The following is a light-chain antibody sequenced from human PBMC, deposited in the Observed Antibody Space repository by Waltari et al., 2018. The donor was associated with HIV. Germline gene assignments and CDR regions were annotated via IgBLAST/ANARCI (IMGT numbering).Light chain of an antibody. J-gene: IGLJ1*01. Sequence: QSALTQPRSVSGSPGRSVTISCTGTSSDVGGHTYVSWVQQHPGKGPKLLLYDVNKRSPGVPVRFSGSKSGNTASLTISGLQTEDEADYFCCSYTGSSSYNYVFGTGTKVTVL. V-gene: IGLV2-11*01. CDR3: CSYTGSSSYNYV. CDR1: SSDVGGHTY. CDR2: DVN.